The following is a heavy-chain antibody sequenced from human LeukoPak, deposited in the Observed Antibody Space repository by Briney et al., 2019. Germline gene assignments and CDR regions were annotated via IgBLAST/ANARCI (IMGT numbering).Heavy chain of an antibody. CDR3: ARVADRYYDFWSGLDY. Sequence: ASVKVSCKASGYTFSDYYTHWVRQAPGQGLEWMGWMNPKSGGTKYAQKFQGRVTMTRDTSISTAYMELSRLRSDDTAVYYCARVADRYYDFWSGLDYWGQGTLVTVSS. V-gene: IGHV1-2*02. CDR2: MNPKSGGT. CDR1: GYTFSDYY. D-gene: IGHD3-3*01. J-gene: IGHJ4*02.